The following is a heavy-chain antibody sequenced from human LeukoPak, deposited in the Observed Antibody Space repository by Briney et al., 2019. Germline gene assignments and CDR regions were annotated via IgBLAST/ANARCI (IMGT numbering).Heavy chain of an antibody. CDR2: IWYDGSNK. V-gene: IGHV3-33*01. CDR3: ARVEGP. J-gene: IGHJ4*02. CDR1: GFTFSSYG. Sequence: GRSLRLSCAASGFTFSSYGMHWVRQAPGKGLEWVAVIWYDGSNKYYADSVKGRFTISRDNAKNSLYLQMNSLRAEDTAVYYCARVEGPWGQGTLVTVSS.